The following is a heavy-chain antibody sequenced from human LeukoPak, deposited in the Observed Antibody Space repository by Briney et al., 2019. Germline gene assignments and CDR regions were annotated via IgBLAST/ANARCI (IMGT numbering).Heavy chain of an antibody. V-gene: IGHV2-70*11. CDR1: GFSLSTSGMC. CDR3: ARSSGIAAAGPYFDY. J-gene: IGHJ4*02. D-gene: IGHD6-25*01. CDR2: IDWDDDK. Sequence: SGPTLVNPTQTLTLTCTFSGFSLSTSGMCVSWIRQPPGKALEWLARIDWDDDKYYSTSLKTRLTISKDTSKNQVVLTMTNMDPVDTATYYCARSSGIAAAGPYFDYWGQGTLVTVSS.